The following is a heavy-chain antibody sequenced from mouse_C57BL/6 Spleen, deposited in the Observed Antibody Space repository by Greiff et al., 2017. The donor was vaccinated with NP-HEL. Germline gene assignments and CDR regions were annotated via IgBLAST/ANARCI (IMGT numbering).Heavy chain of an antibody. CDR2: IYPGNSDT. Sequence: EVQLQQSGTVLARPGASVKMSCKTSGYTFTSYWMHWVKQRPGQGLEWIGAIYPGNSDTSYNQKFKGKAKLTAVTSASTAYMEHSSLTNEDSAVYYCTRSAGHDGYPYWYFDVWGTGTTVTVSS. CDR3: TRSAGHDGYPYWYFDV. V-gene: IGHV1-5*01. CDR1: GYTFTSYW. J-gene: IGHJ1*03. D-gene: IGHD2-3*01.